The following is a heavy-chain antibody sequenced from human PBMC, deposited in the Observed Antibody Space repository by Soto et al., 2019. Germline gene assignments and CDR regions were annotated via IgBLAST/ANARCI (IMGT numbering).Heavy chain of an antibody. D-gene: IGHD6-6*01. CDR2: IYYSGST. CDR1: GLTLRSSSDC. Sequence: SDTLSLSCTVAGLTLRSSSDCLGWIRPPPGKGLEWIGSIYYSGSTYYNPSLKSRVTISVDTSKNQFSLKLSSVTAADTAVYYCARLLPEYSSSSPYFDYWGQGTLVTVS. CDR3: ARLLPEYSSSSPYFDY. J-gene: IGHJ4*02. V-gene: IGHV4-39*01.